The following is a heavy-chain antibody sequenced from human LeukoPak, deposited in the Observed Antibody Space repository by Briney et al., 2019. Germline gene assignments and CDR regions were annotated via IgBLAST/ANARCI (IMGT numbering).Heavy chain of an antibody. V-gene: IGHV1-46*02. CDR3: ARERPSSYYFDY. CDR1: GYPVNSFY. Sequence: ASVKVSCKASGYPVNSFYTHWVRQAPGQGLEWVGIIYPSGGSASFTQKFQGRVTMTRDTSTSTFYMELSSLRSEDTAVYFCARERPSSYYFDYWGQGTLITVSS. J-gene: IGHJ4*02. CDR2: IYPSGGSA.